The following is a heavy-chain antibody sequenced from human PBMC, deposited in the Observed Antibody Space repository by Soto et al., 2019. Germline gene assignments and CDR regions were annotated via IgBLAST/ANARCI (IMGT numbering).Heavy chain of an antibody. J-gene: IGHJ6*02. CDR1: GYIFTTYG. D-gene: IGHD2-2*02. Sequence: QVQLVQSGAEVKKPGASVKVSCKASGYIFTTYGISWVRQAPGQGLEWMGWISAYNGNTNYAQKLQGRVTMTTDTSTSKDYMELRSLRSDDTAVYYCARERCSSTSCYKGPFYYYCLDVWGQGTTVTVSS. CDR2: ISAYNGNT. V-gene: IGHV1-18*01. CDR3: ARERCSSTSCYKGPFYYYCLDV.